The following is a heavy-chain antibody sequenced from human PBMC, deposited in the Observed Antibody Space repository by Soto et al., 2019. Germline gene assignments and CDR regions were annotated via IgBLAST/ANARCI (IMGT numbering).Heavy chain of an antibody. CDR2: INHSGST. CDR1: GGSFSGYY. J-gene: IGHJ5*02. Sequence: QVQLQQWGAGLLKPSETLSLTCAVYGGSFSGYYWSWIRQPPGKGLEWIGEINHSGSTNYNPSLKSPVTISVDTSKSQFSLKLSSVTAADTAVYYCARRRIQLWSPGNWFDPWGQGTLVTVSS. V-gene: IGHV4-34*01. CDR3: ARRRIQLWSPGNWFDP. D-gene: IGHD5-18*01.